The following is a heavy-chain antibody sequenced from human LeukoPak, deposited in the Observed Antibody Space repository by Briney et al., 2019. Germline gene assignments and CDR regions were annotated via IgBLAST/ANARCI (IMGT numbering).Heavy chain of an antibody. CDR1: GFTFDDYA. Sequence: GRSLRLSCAASGFTFDDYAMHWVRQAPGKGLEWVANIKQDGSEKYYVDSVKGRFTISRDNAKNSLYLQMNSLRAEDTAVYYCAGYYRPYYYYYMDVWGKGTTVTISS. CDR2: IKQDGSEK. V-gene: IGHV3-7*01. CDR3: AGYYRPYYYYYMDV. D-gene: IGHD2/OR15-2a*01. J-gene: IGHJ6*03.